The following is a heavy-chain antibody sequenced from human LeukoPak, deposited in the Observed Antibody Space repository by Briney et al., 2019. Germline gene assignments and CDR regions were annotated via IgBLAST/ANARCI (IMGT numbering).Heavy chain of an antibody. CDR2: INPNSGGT. CDR1: GYTFTGYY. CDR3: ARLRPAGPYYFDY. V-gene: IGHV1-2*02. Sequence: GASVKVSCKASGYTFTGYYMHWVRQAPGQGLEWMGWINPNSGGTNYAQKFQGRVTMTRDTSISTAYMELSRLRSDDTAVYYCARLRPAGPYYFDYWGQGTLVTVSS. J-gene: IGHJ4*02. D-gene: IGHD6-19*01.